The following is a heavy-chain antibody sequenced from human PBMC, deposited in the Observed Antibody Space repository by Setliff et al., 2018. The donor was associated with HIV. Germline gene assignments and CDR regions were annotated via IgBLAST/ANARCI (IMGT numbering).Heavy chain of an antibody. Sequence: GESLKISCKGSGYSFTSYWVAWVRQMPGKGLEWMGIIYPGDSDTRYSLSFQGQVTISADKSISTAYLQWSSLKASDTAMYYCARQGDYDILTGYYRGPHDAFDIWGQGTMVTVSS. D-gene: IGHD3-9*01. V-gene: IGHV5-51*01. CDR3: ARQGDYDILTGYYRGPHDAFDI. CDR2: IYPGDSDT. CDR1: GYSFTSYW. J-gene: IGHJ3*02.